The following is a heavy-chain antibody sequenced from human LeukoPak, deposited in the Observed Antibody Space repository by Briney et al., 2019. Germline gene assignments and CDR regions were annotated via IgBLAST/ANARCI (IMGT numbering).Heavy chain of an antibody. CDR3: ARRRGGYGAFDY. J-gene: IGHJ4*02. Sequence: PSETLSLTCTVSGGSISSYYWSWIRQPPGKGLEWIGYIYYSGSTNYNPSLKSRGTISVDTSKNQFSLKLSSVTAADTAVYYCARRRGGYGAFDYWGQGTLVTVSS. V-gene: IGHV4-59*08. CDR1: GGSISSYY. CDR2: IYYSGST. D-gene: IGHD5-12*01.